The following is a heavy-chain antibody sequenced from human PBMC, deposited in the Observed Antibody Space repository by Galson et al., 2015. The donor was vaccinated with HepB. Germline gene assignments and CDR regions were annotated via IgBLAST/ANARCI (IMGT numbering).Heavy chain of an antibody. CDR1: GFNFGGYA. D-gene: IGHD4-23*01. CDR2: ITSKTYSGTT. CDR3: TRPLGTTVVTPLFDY. V-gene: IGHV3-49*04. J-gene: IGHJ4*02. Sequence: SLRLSCAASGFNFGGYAMSWVRQAPGKGLEWVAVITSKTYSGTTEYAASVKGRFTISRDDSKRIVYLQMNSLKTEDTAVYYCTRPLGTTVVTPLFDYWGQGSLVTVSS.